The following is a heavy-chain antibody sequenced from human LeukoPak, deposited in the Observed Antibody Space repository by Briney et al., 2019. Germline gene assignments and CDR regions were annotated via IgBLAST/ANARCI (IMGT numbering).Heavy chain of an antibody. D-gene: IGHD2-8*02. CDR1: GGSISSYY. CDR3: ARVSHVVFAFDI. J-gene: IGHJ3*02. V-gene: IGHV4-4*07. Sequence: SETLSLTCTVPGGSISSYYWSWIRQPAGKGLEWIGRIYTSGSTNYNPALKSRVTMSVDTSKNQFSLKLSSVTAADTAVYYCARVSHVVFAFDIWGQGTMVTVSS. CDR2: IYTSGST.